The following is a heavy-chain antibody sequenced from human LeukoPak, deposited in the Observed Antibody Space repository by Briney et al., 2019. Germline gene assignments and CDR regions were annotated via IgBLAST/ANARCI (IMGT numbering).Heavy chain of an antibody. CDR2: IYYSGST. CDR1: GGSISSYY. J-gene: IGHJ1*01. V-gene: IGHV4-59*01. D-gene: IGHD6-19*01. Sequence: SETLSLTCTVSGGSISSYYWSWIRQPPGKGLEWIGYIYYSGSTNYNPSLKSRVTISVDTSKNQFSLKLSSVTAADTAVYYCARGAVAGQYFQHWGKGTLVTVSS. CDR3: ARGAVAGQYFQH.